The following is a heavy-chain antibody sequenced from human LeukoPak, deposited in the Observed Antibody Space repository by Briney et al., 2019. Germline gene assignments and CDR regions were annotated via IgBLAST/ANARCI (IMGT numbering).Heavy chain of an antibody. D-gene: IGHD5-18*01. CDR3: ARVDTVMAYYFDL. J-gene: IGHJ4*02. Sequence: VGSLRLSCAASGFXVSTNCMTWVRQAPGKGLEWVSHINSGGTTYYADSMMGRFNISRHNSRNTLYLQMNSLRAEDTALYYCARVDTVMAYYFDLWGQGTLVTVSS. CDR1: GFXVSTNC. V-gene: IGHV3-53*04. CDR2: INSGGTT.